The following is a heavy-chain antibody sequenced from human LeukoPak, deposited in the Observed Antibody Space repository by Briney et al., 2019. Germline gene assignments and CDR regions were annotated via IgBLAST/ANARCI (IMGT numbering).Heavy chain of an antibody. CDR3: AREGGPYRPLDY. V-gene: IGHV4-4*02. J-gene: IGHJ4*02. CDR1: GGSITSTNY. Sequence: PSQTLSLTCGVSGGSITSTNYWTWVRQPPGKGLEGNGEVNLQGSTNYNPSLMGRVAISVDMSENHISLQLTSVTAADTAVYYCAREGGPYRPLDYSGQGTLVTVSS. CDR2: VNLQGST.